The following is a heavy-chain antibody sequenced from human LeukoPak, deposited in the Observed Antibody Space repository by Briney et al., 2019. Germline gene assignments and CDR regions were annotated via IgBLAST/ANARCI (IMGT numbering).Heavy chain of an antibody. CDR1: GGTFSSYA. V-gene: IGHV1-69*05. CDR3: ARDCRDGYNFEYFDY. CDR2: IIPIFGTA. J-gene: IGHJ4*02. Sequence: SVKVSCKASGGTFSSYAISWVRQAPGQGREWMGGIIPIFGTANYAQKFQGRVTITTDESTSTAYMELSSLRSEDTPVYYCARDCRDGYNFEYFDYWGQGTPVTVSS. D-gene: IGHD5-24*01.